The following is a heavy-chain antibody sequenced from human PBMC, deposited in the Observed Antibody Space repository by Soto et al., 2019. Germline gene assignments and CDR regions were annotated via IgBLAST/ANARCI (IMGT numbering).Heavy chain of an antibody. J-gene: IGHJ5*02. CDR2: IYYSGST. CDR3: ARSGGIVWFDP. V-gene: IGHV4-59*01. CDR1: GGSISSYY. Sequence: SETLSLTCTVSGGSISSYYWSWIRQPPGKGLEWIGYIYYSGSTNYNPSLKSRVTISVDTSKNQFSLKLSSVTAADTAVYYCARSGGIVWFDPWGQGTLVTVSS. D-gene: IGHD1-26*01.